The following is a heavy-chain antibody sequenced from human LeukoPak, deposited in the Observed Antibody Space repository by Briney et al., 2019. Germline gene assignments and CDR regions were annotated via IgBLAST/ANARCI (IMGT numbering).Heavy chain of an antibody. CDR1: GGSFSGYY. V-gene: IGHV4-34*01. CDR2: INHSGST. CDR3: ARVRRIGASLGWFDP. J-gene: IGHJ5*02. Sequence: SETLSLTCAVYGGSFSGYYWSWIRQPPGKGLEWIGEINHSGSTNYNPSLKSRVTISVDTSKNQFSLKLSSVTAADTAVYYCARVRRIGASLGWFDPWGQGTLVTVSS. D-gene: IGHD5-12*01.